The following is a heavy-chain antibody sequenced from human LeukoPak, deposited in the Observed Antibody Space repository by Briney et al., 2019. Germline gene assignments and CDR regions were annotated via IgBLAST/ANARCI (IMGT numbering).Heavy chain of an antibody. D-gene: IGHD6-19*01. Sequence: SETLSLTCTVSGYSISSGYYWGWIRQPPGKGLEWIGSIYHSGSTYYNPSLKSRVTISVDTSKNQFSLQLNSVTPEDTAVYYCARERGQWLVHDYFDYWGQGTLVTVSS. CDR2: IYHSGST. V-gene: IGHV4-38-2*02. CDR1: GYSISSGYY. J-gene: IGHJ4*02. CDR3: ARERGQWLVHDYFDY.